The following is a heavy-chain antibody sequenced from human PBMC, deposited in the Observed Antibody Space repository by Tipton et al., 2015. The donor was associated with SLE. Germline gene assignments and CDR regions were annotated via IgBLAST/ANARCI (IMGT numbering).Heavy chain of an antibody. CDR1: GFTFSSYE. CDR2: ISSSGSTI. Sequence: QLVQSGGGLVQPGGSLRLSCAASGFTFSSYEMNWVRQAPGKGLEWVSYISSSGSTIYYADSVKGRFTISRDNAKNSLYLQMNSLRAEDTAVYYCAKNNGYHYYGMDVWGQGTTVTVSS. V-gene: IGHV3-48*03. CDR3: AKNNGYHYYGMDV. J-gene: IGHJ6*02. D-gene: IGHD1-14*01.